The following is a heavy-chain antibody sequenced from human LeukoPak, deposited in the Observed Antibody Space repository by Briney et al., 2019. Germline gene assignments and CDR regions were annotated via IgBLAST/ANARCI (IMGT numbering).Heavy chain of an antibody. D-gene: IGHD3/OR15-3a*01. CDR2: ISDSGTTK. Sequence: GGSLRLSCIASGFTFSSSEMNWVRQAPGKGLEWVSYISDSGTTKYYADSVRGRFTISRDNAKISLYLQMNSLRAEDTSVYYCARDYDLSSGAMDVWGKGTTVTVSS. V-gene: IGHV3-48*03. CDR3: ARDYDLSSGAMDV. CDR1: GFTFSSSE. J-gene: IGHJ6*04.